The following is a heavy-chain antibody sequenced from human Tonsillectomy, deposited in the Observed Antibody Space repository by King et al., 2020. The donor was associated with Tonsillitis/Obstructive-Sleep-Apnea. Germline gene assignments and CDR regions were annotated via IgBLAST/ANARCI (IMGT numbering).Heavy chain of an antibody. CDR2: IYPGDSDT. D-gene: IGHD3-10*01. Sequence: VQLVESGAEVKKPGESLNISCKGSGYSFTSYWIGWVRQMPGKGLEWMGIIYPGDSDTRYSPSFQGQVTISADKSISTAYLQWSSLKASDTAMYYCARPRYYYGSGSYHAPDYWGQGTLVTVSS. CDR1: GYSFTSYW. V-gene: IGHV5-51*01. CDR3: ARPRYYYGSGSYHAPDY. J-gene: IGHJ4*02.